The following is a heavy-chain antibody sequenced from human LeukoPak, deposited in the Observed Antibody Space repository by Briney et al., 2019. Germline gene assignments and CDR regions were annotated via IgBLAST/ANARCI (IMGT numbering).Heavy chain of an antibody. V-gene: IGHV4-59*01. CDR2: IYYRGST. D-gene: IGHD6-13*01. CDR3: ARGVGAAGSIDI. CDR1: GGSISSDY. J-gene: IGHJ3*02. Sequence: PSETRSLTCTVSGGSISSDYWNWIRQPPGKGLEWIGYIYYRGSTNYNPSLKSRVSISVHTSKKQFSLKVSSVTTADTAIYYCARGVGAAGSIDIWGQGTMVTVSS.